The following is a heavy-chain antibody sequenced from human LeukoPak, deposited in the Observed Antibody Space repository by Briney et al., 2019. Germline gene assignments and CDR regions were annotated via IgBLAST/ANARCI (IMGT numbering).Heavy chain of an antibody. CDR1: GGSISSYY. V-gene: IGHV4-4*07. J-gene: IGHJ4*02. CDR2: IYTSGST. D-gene: IGHD3-22*01. CDR3: AREYVYYDSTNFDY. Sequence: SETLSLTSTVSGGSISSYYWSWIRQPAAKGLEWIGRIYTSGSTNYNPSLKSRVTMSVDTSKNQFSLKLSSVTAADTAVYYCAREYVYYDSTNFDYWGQGTLVTVSS.